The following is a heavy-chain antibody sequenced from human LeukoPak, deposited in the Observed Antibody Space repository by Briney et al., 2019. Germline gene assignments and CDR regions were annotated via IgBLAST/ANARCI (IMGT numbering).Heavy chain of an antibody. Sequence: SETLSLTCTVSGGSISSYYWSWIRQPPGKGLEWIGYIYYSGSTNYNPSLKSRVTISVDTSKNQFSLKLSSVTAADTAVYYCARDSTLYGYDYWAREPWSPSPQ. CDR1: GGSISSYY. D-gene: IGHD2-8*01. CDR2: IYYSGST. J-gene: IGHJ4*02. V-gene: IGHV4-59*01. CDR3: ARDSTLYGYDY.